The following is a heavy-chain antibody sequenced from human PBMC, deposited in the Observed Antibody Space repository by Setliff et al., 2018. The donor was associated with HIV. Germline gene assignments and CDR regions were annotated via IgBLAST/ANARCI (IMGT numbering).Heavy chain of an antibody. J-gene: IGHJ5*02. CDR2: INHSGSP. CDR3: ARVSPTRWGSAGRGGSGVNWFDP. CDR1: GGSFSGYY. V-gene: IGHV4-34*01. D-gene: IGHD1-26*01. Sequence: SETLSLTCAVYGGSFSGYYWSWIRQPPGKGLEWIGEINHSGSPNYNPSLKSRVTISVDTSKNQFSLKLSSVTAADTAVYYCARVSPTRWGSAGRGGSGVNWFDPWGQGTLVTVSS.